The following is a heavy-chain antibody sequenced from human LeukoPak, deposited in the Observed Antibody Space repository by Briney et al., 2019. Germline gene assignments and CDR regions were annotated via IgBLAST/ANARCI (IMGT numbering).Heavy chain of an antibody. CDR2: INPNSGGT. J-gene: IGHJ3*02. CDR3: ARVGIGGYYDSSGYYYGAFDI. D-gene: IGHD3-22*01. V-gene: IGHV1-2*02. Sequence: ASVKVPCKASGYTFTGYYMHWVRQAPGQGLEWMGWINPNSGGTNYAQKFQGRVTMTRDTSISTAYMELSRLRSDDTAVYYCARVGIGGYYDSSGYYYGAFDIWGQGTMVTVSS. CDR1: GYTFTGYY.